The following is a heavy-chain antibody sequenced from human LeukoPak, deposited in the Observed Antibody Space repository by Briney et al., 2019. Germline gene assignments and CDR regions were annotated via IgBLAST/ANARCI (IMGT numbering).Heavy chain of an antibody. CDR2: IYPGDSDT. V-gene: IGHV5-51*01. CDR3: AREKDYYDSSGYYYVSPFDY. J-gene: IGHJ4*02. D-gene: IGHD3-22*01. Sequence: GESLKISCQGSGYSFTTYWIAWVRQMPGKGLEWMGIIYPGDSDTRYSPSFQGQVTISADRSISIAYLQWSSLKASDTAMYYCAREKDYYDSSGYYYVSPFDYWGQGTLVTVSS. CDR1: GYSFTTYW.